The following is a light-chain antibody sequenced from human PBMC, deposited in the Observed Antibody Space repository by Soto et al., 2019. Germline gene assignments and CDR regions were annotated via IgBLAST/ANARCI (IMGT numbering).Light chain of an antibody. J-gene: IGKJ3*01. V-gene: IGKV3-20*01. CDR3: QQYGSSPPCT. CDR2: GAS. Sequence: EIVLTQSPGTLSLSPGERATLSCRASQSVSSSYLGWYQQKPGQAPRLLIYGASGRATGIPDRFSGSGSGTGFTLTISRLEPEDFAVYYCQQYGSSPPCTFGPGTKVDIK. CDR1: QSVSSSY.